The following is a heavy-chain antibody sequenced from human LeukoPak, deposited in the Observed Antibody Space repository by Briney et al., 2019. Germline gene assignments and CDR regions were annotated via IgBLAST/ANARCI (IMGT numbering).Heavy chain of an antibody. V-gene: IGHV1-2*06. CDR2: INPKSGGT. J-gene: IGHJ6*03. D-gene: IGHD3-22*01. CDR1: GYTFIDYH. CDR3: VRDIDYYDSSGFGGGYYYYYMDV. Sequence: ASVKVSCKASGYTFIDYHLHWVRQAPGQGLEWMGRINPKSGGTNYAQKFQGRVTMTRDTSISTAYMELGSLRSDDTAVYFCVRDIDYYDSSGFGGGYYYYYMDVWGRGTTVTVSS.